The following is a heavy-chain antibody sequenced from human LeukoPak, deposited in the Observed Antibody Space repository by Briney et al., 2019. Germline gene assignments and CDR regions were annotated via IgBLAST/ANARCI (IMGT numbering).Heavy chain of an antibody. D-gene: IGHD2-21*01. CDR2: ISHSGST. CDR1: GGSFSGYY. Sequence: PSETLSLTCAVYGGSFSGYYWSWIRQPPGKGLEWIGEISHSGSTNYNPSLKSRVTISVDTSKDQFSLKLSSVTAADTAVYYCARAYCGGDCYYRAFDIWGQGTMVTVSS. J-gene: IGHJ3*02. V-gene: IGHV4-34*01. CDR3: ARAYCGGDCYYRAFDI.